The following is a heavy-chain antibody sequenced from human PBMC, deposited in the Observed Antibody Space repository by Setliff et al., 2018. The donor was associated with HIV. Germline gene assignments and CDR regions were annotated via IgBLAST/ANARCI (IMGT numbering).Heavy chain of an antibody. Sequence: SETLSLTCTVSGGSISTYYWSWIRQPPGKGLEWIGYIYTSGSTNYNPSLKTRVTISIDTSKKQVSLKLSSVTAADTAVYYCAGHANYDFWSGYWGYYFDYWGQGTLVTVSS. CDR2: IYTSGST. CDR3: AGHANYDFWSGYWGYYFDY. CDR1: GGSISTYY. D-gene: IGHD3-3*01. V-gene: IGHV4-4*09. J-gene: IGHJ4*02.